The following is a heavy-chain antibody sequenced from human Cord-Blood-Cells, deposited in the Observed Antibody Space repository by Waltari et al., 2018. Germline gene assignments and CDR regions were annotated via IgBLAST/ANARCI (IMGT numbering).Heavy chain of an antibody. CDR2: SSGSGSST. CDR3: AKAPLAGVGAFDI. D-gene: IGHD2-15*01. J-gene: IGHJ3*02. CDR1: GFTFSSYA. V-gene: IGHV3-23*04. Sequence: EVQLVESGGGLVQPGGSLRLSCAASGFTFSSYAMSWVRQAPGKGVEWVSASSGSGSSTYYADSVKGRFTISRDNSKNTLYLQMNSLRAEDTAVYYCAKAPLAGVGAFDIWGQGTMVTVSS.